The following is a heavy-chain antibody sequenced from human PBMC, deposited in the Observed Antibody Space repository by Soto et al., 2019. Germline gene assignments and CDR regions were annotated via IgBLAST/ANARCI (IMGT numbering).Heavy chain of an antibody. Sequence: QVQLVESGGGLVKPGGSLRLSCAASGFTFSDYYMSWIRQAPGKGLEWGSYISSSGSTKYYGDDVKGRFTISRDNAKNSLYLQMNSLRAEDTAMYYCARDIVVVVAPGLAYLDYWGQGTLVTVSS. CDR2: ISSSGSTK. J-gene: IGHJ4*02. CDR3: ARDIVVVVAPGLAYLDY. V-gene: IGHV3-11*01. CDR1: GFTFSDYY. D-gene: IGHD2-15*01.